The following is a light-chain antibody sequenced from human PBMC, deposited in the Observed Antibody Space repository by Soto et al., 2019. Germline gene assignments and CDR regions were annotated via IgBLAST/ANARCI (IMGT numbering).Light chain of an antibody. Sequence: IWVTQSPSSLAAATGDRVTITCRANQSINTYLDWYQKEEGKAPKLLIYVASILQSGVPSRFSGSGSGTDFALTISGLQSEDFATYYCQQYYRFPWTFGQGTKVEIK. CDR2: VAS. CDR3: QQYYRFPWT. CDR1: QSINTY. V-gene: IGKV1-8*01. J-gene: IGKJ1*01.